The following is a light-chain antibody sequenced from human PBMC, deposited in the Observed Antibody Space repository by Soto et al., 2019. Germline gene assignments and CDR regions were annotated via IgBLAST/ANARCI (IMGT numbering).Light chain of an antibody. CDR1: QSVNSN. CDR2: ETS. V-gene: IGKV3-20*01. J-gene: IGKJ1*01. Sequence: EIVMTQSPATLSVSPGEGATLSCRASQSVNSNLAWYQQKPGQAPRLLIYETSSRATGIPNRFSGSGSGTDFTLTISRLEPEDFAVYYCQQYGNSPQTFGQGTKVDIK. CDR3: QQYGNSPQT.